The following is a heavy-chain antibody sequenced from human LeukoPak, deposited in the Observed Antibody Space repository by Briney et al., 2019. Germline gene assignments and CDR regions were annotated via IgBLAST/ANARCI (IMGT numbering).Heavy chain of an antibody. J-gene: IGHJ4*02. D-gene: IGHD1-26*01. CDR2: ISSSSSTI. CDR3: ARDNPIVGATITLDY. Sequence: PGGSLRLSCAASGFTFSSYSMIWVRQAPGKGLERVSYISSSSSTIYYADSVKGRFTISRDNDKNSLYLQMNRLRDEDRAVYYCARDNPIVGATITLDYGGQGALVTVSS. V-gene: IGHV3-48*02. CDR1: GFTFSSYS.